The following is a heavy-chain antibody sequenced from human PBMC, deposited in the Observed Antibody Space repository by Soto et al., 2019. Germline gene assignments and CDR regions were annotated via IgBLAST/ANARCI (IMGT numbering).Heavy chain of an antibody. CDR2: IIPIFGTA. Sequence: QVQLVQSGAEVKKPGSSVKVSCKASGGTFSSYAISWVRQAPGQGLEWMGGIIPIFGTANYAQKFQGRVTITADESTSTAYMELSSLRSEDTAVYYCASTYYYDSSGYYYAFDYWGQGTLVTVSS. J-gene: IGHJ4*02. V-gene: IGHV1-69*12. CDR3: ASTYYYDSSGYYYAFDY. D-gene: IGHD3-22*01. CDR1: GGTFSSYA.